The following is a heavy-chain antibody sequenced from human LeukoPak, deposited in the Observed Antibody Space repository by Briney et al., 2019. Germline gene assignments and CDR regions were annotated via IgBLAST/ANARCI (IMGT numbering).Heavy chain of an antibody. CDR3: ARLSSGWYPGFDFDY. CDR1: GYSFTSYW. J-gene: IGHJ4*02. CDR2: IYPGDSDT. D-gene: IGHD6-19*01. V-gene: IGHV5-51*01. Sequence: NTGESLKISCKGSGYSFTSYWIGWVRQMPGKGLEWMGIIYPGDSDTRYGPSFQGQVTISADKSISTAYLQWSSLKASDTAMYYCARLSSGWYPGFDFDYWGQGTLVTVSS.